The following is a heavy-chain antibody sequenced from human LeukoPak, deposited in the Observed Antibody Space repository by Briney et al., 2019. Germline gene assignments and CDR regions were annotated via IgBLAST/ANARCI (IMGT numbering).Heavy chain of an antibody. Sequence: GGSLRLSCAASGFTFSSYGMHWVRQAPGKGLEWVAFIRYDGSNKYYADSVKGRFTISREKSKNTLYLQMNSLRAEDTAVYYCAKLAYSSSSSVDYWGQGTLVTVSS. D-gene: IGHD6-6*01. J-gene: IGHJ4*02. CDR2: IRYDGSNK. CDR1: GFTFSSYG. V-gene: IGHV3-30*02. CDR3: AKLAYSSSSSVDY.